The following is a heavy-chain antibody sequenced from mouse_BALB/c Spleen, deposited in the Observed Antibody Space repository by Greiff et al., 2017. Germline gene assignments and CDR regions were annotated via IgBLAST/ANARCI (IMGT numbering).Heavy chain of an antibody. CDR2: ISSGGGST. J-gene: IGHJ3*01. CDR3: ARHGRYSWFAY. CDR1: GFAFSSYD. D-gene: IGHD2-14*01. V-gene: IGHV5-12-1*01. Sequence: EVQRVESGGGLVKPGGSLKLSCAASGFAFSSYDMSWVRQTPEKRLEWVAYISSGGGSTYYPDTVKGRFTISRDNAKNTLYLQMSSLKSEDTAMYYCARHGRYSWFAYWGQGTLVTVSA.